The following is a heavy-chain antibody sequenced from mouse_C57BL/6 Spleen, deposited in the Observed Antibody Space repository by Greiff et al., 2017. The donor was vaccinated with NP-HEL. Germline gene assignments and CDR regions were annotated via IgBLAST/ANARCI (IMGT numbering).Heavy chain of an antibody. CDR1: GYTFTSYW. CDR3: TNYYGSSPWYVDV. CDR2: IYPGNSDT. Sequence: VQLQQSGTVLARPGASVKMSCKTSGYTFTSYWMHWVNQRPGQGLEWIGAIYPGNSDTSYNQKFKGKAKLTAVTSASTAYMELSSRTNEDSAVYYCTNYYGSSPWYVDVWGTGTTGTVSS. D-gene: IGHD1-1*01. V-gene: IGHV1-5*01. J-gene: IGHJ1*03.